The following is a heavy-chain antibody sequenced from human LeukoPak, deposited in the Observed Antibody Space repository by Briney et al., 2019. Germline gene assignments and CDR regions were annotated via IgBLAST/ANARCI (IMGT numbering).Heavy chain of an antibody. V-gene: IGHV3-30*18. CDR1: GFTFSSYG. Sequence: GGSLRLSCAASGFTFSSYGMHWVRQAPGKGLEWVAVISHDGSIKYYADSVKGRFTISRDNSKNTLYLQMNSLRAEDTAVYYCAKVLDEWLIIMGCDYWGQGTLVTVSS. CDR2: ISHDGSIK. CDR3: AKVLDEWLIIMGCDY. J-gene: IGHJ4*02. D-gene: IGHD6-19*01.